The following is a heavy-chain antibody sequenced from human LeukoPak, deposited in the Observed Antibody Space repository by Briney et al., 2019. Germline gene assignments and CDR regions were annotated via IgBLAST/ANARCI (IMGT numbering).Heavy chain of an antibody. D-gene: IGHD6-13*01. CDR3: ARVLGSSSWSPGPDYFDY. Sequence: GVSLRLSCAASGFTFSSYWMSWVRQAPGKGLEWVANIKQDGSEKYYVDSVKGRFAISRDNAKNSLYLQMNSLRAEDTAVYYCARVLGSSSWSPGPDYFDYWGQGTLVTVSS. CDR1: GFTFSSYW. V-gene: IGHV3-7*01. CDR2: IKQDGSEK. J-gene: IGHJ4*02.